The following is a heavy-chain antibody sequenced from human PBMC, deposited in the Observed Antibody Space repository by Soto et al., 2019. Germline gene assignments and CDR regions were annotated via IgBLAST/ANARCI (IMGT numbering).Heavy chain of an antibody. CDR2: IYHSGST. CDR3: ARVYLSSPVAGVFDI. CDR1: GGSISSGGYS. J-gene: IGHJ3*02. V-gene: IGHV4-30-2*01. Sequence: SLPCAVSGGSISSGGYSWSWIRQPPGKGLEWIGYIYHSGSTYYNPSLKSRVTISVDRSKNQFSLELSSVTAADTAVYYRARVYLSSPVAGVFDICAQPTMVT. D-gene: IGHD2-15*01.